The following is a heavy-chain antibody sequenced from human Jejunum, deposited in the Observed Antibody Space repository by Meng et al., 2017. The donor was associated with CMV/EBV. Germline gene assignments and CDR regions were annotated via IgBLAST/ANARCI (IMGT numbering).Heavy chain of an antibody. D-gene: IGHD4-17*01. V-gene: IGHV4-34*01. J-gene: IGHJ4*02. CDR1: GESFSGYY. CDR3: ARVGGAQHGDFDF. CDR2: INHSGST. Sequence: QVQLQQWGSGLLKPSETLSLTCTVYGESFSGYYWTWIRQPPGKGLEWIGEINHSGSTNYNPSLKSRVTILVDTSKRQFPLRLSFVTAADTAVYYCARVGGAQHGDFDFWGQGTLVTVSS.